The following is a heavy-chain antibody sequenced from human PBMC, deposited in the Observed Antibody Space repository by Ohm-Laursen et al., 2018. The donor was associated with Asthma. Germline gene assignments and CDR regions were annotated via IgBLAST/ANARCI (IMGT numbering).Heavy chain of an antibody. Sequence: SLRLSCAAAGFTFRSYGLYWVRQAPGKGLEWVAAISYDGSLKFYGDSVKGRFTISRDNSKNTLYMQMNSLRVEDTAVYYCAKDVLGFVAAAQDWGQGTLVTVSS. CDR2: ISYDGSLK. D-gene: IGHD6-13*01. J-gene: IGHJ4*02. CDR3: AKDVLGFVAAAQD. V-gene: IGHV3-30*18. CDR1: GFTFRSYG.